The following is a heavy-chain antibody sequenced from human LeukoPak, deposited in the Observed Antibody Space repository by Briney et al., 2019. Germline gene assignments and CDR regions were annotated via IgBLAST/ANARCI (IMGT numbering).Heavy chain of an antibody. D-gene: IGHD5-12*01. CDR3: ARDLLHRGYAFDI. CDR1: GGAISRYY. Sequence: PSETLSLTCSVSGGAISRYYWSWIRQPAGKGLEWIGRIYSSGSTNYNPSLKSRVTISVDPSKNQFSLKLSSVTAADTAVYYCARDLLHRGYAFDIWGQGSMVTVSS. CDR2: IYSSGST. J-gene: IGHJ3*02. V-gene: IGHV4-4*07.